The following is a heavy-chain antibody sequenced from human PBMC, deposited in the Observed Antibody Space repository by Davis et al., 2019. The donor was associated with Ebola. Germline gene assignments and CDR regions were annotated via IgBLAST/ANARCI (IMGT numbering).Heavy chain of an antibody. J-gene: IGHJ6*02. Sequence: SETLSLTCTVSGGSISSGGYSWSWIRQPPGKGLEWIGYIYHSGSTYYNPSLKSRVTISVDRSKNQFSLKLSSVTAADTAVYYCARITTVTTRGVYYGMDVWGQGTTVTVSS. CDR3: ARITTVTTRGVYYGMDV. CDR1: GGSISSGGYS. CDR2: IYHSGST. V-gene: IGHV4-30-2*01. D-gene: IGHD4-17*01.